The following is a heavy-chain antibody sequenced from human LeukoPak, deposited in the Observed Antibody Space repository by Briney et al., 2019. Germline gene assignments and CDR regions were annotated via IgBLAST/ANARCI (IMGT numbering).Heavy chain of an antibody. CDR2: ISAYNVYT. CDR3: ARDLESSGLYWFDP. J-gene: IGHJ5*02. Sequence: ASVPVSCKASGYTFTSYGISWVRQAPGQGLEWMGWISAYNVYTHILRRFQARVTMTPDTYRSTPNMELRSLRSDDTAVYYCARDLESSGLYWFDPWGEGTLV. D-gene: IGHD6-19*01. CDR1: GYTFTSYG. V-gene: IGHV1-18*01.